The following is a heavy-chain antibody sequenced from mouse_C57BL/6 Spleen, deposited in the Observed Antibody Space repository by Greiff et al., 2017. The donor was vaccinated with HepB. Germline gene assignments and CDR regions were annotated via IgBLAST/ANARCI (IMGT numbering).Heavy chain of an antibody. CDR2: IYPGDGDT. V-gene: IGHV1-80*01. CDR3: ARMAALYFDY. J-gene: IGHJ2*01. CDR1: GYAFSSYW. Sequence: QVQLKESGAELVKPGASVKISCKASGYAFSSYWMNWVKQRPGKGLEWIGQIYPGDGDTNYNGKFKGKATLTADKSSSTAYMQLSSLTSEDSAVYFCARMAALYFDYWGQGTTLTVSS. D-gene: IGHD1-2*01.